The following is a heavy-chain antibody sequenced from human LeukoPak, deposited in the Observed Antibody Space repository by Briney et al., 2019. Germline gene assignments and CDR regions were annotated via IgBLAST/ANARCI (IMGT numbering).Heavy chain of an antibody. CDR2: ISSSSSYI. V-gene: IGHV3-21*01. D-gene: IGHD2-2*02. CDR3: ARDMRRYCSSTSCYRADY. J-gene: IGHJ4*02. CDR1: GFTFSSYS. Sequence: GGSLRLSCAASGFTFSSYSMNWVRQAPGKGLEWVSSISSSSSYIYYADSVKGRFTISRDNSKNTLYLQMNSLRAEDTAVYYCARDMRRYCSSTSCYRADYWGQGTLVTVSS.